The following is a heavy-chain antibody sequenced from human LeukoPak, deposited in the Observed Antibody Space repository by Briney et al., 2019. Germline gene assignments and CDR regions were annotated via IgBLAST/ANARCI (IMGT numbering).Heavy chain of an antibody. CDR3: VRDRTTVTVFDY. CDR2: VSTDGRIS. J-gene: IGHJ4*02. CDR1: GFTFNSYW. V-gene: IGHV3-74*01. Sequence: GGSLRLSCAASGFTFNSYWIHWVRQAPGKGLVWVSRVSTDGRISSCGDSGKGGFTISRDNAKNTVYLQMNSLRAEDTAEYYCVRDRTTVTVFDYWGQGALVTVSS. D-gene: IGHD4-17*01.